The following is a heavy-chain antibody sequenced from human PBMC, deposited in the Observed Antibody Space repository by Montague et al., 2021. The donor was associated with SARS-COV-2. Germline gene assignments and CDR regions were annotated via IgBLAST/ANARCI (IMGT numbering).Heavy chain of an antibody. CDR1: GGSISSYY. Sequence: SETLSLTCTVSGGSISSYYWSWIRQPPGKGLEWIGYIYYSGSTNYNPSLKSRVTISVDTSKNQFSLKLSSVTAADTAVYYCARGIAVAGLFDYWGQGTLVTASS. J-gene: IGHJ4*02. V-gene: IGHV4-59*08. CDR3: ARGIAVAGLFDY. CDR2: IYYSGST. D-gene: IGHD6-19*01.